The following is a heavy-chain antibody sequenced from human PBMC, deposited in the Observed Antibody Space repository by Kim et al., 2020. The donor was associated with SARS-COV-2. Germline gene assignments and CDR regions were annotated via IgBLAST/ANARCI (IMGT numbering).Heavy chain of an antibody. D-gene: IGHD5-18*01. Sequence: PKLQVRVTITADEATSTAYMELSSLRSEDTAVYYCASVLYSYGYTYYFDYWGQGTLVTVSS. V-gene: IGHV1-69*01. CDR3: ASVLYSYGYTYYFDY. J-gene: IGHJ4*02.